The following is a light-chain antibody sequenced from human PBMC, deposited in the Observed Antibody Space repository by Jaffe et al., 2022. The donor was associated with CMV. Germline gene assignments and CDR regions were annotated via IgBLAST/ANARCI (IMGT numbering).Light chain of an antibody. Sequence: DVEMTQSPLSLPATLGQPASISCSSSQSLAHSDGNTYLNWYQQRPGQPPRRLIYTVSIRDSGVPDRFSGSGSGTDFTLKISRVEAEDVGVYYCMQTTHWPLSFGGGTKVEIK. CDR3: MQTTHWPLS. CDR1: QSLAHSDGNTY. J-gene: IGKJ4*01. V-gene: IGKV2-30*02. CDR2: TVS.